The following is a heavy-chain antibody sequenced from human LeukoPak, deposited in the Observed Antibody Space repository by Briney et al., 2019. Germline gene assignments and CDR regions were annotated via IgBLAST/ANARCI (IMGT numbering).Heavy chain of an antibody. J-gene: IGHJ4*02. CDR1: GFTFSNFW. V-gene: IGHV3-74*01. Sequence: GGSLRLSCAASGFTFSNFWIHWVRQAPGERLVWVSRVDTTGNNTIYADSVKGRFTVSRDNAKHTVYLQMNSLRAEDTAVYYWARGNMGFDYWGQGALVTVPS. CDR3: ARGNMGFDY. CDR2: VDTTGNNT.